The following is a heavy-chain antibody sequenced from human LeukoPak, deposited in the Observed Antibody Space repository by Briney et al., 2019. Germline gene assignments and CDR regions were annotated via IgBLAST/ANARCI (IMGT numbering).Heavy chain of an antibody. Sequence: GRSLRLSCAASGFTFSTYAMHWVRQGPGKGLEWVAVISYDGSNKYYADSVKGRFTISRDNAKNTLYLQMNSLRAEDTAVYYCATGVLPSNSYYDFWSGYYTGIDFDYWGQGTLVTVSS. J-gene: IGHJ4*02. CDR1: GFTFSTYA. CDR2: ISYDGSNK. D-gene: IGHD3-3*01. V-gene: IGHV3-30-3*01. CDR3: ATGVLPSNSYYDFWSGYYTGIDFDY.